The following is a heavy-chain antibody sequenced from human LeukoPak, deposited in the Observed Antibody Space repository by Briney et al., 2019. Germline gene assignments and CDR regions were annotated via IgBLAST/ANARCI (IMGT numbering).Heavy chain of an antibody. J-gene: IGHJ4*02. V-gene: IGHV4-30-4*01. CDR3: ARGSGATVSPFDY. CDR1: GGSISSGDYY. Sequence: SETLSLTCTVSGGSISSGDYYWSWIRQPPGKGLEWIGYIYYSGSTYYNPSLKSRVTISVDTSKNQFSLKLSSVTAADTAVYYCARGSGATVSPFDYWGQGTLVTVSS. CDR2: IYYSGST. D-gene: IGHD4-17*01.